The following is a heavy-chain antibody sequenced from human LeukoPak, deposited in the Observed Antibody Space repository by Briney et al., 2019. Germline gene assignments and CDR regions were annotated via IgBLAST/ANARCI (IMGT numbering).Heavy chain of an antibody. J-gene: IGHJ1*01. D-gene: IGHD3-3*02. Sequence: GGSLRLSCAASGFTFSSYAMSWVRQAPGKGLEWVSGITTGGRPYYADSVKGRFTISRDNSKTTVYLQMNTLRAEDTAVYYCAKNGALAFDYFQHWGQGTPVTVSS. CDR3: AKNGALAFDYFQH. V-gene: IGHV3-23*01. CDR2: ITTGGRP. CDR1: GFTFSSYA.